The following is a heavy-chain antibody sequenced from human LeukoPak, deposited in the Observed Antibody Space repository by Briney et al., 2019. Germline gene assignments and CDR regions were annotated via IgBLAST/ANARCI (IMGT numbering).Heavy chain of an antibody. CDR1: GGSISSGDYY. D-gene: IGHD3-9*01. CDR2: IYYSGST. Sequence: PSQTLSLTCTVSGGSISSGDYYWRWIRQPPGKGLEWIGYIYYSGSTYHNPSLQSRVTISVDTSKNQFSLKLSSVTAADTAVYYCARSYYDILTGYRNFDYWGQGTLVTVSS. CDR3: ARSYYDILTGYRNFDY. V-gene: IGHV4-30-4*08. J-gene: IGHJ4*02.